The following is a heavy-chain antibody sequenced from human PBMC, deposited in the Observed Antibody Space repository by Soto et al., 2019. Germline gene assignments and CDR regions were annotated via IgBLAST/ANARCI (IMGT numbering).Heavy chain of an antibody. CDR2: IYYSGST. J-gene: IGHJ4*02. V-gene: IGHV4-31*03. Sequence: KTSETLSLTCTVSGGSISSGGYYWSWIRQHPGKGLEWIGYIYYSGSTYYNPSLKSRVTISVDTSKNQFSLKLSSVTAADTAVYYCATNYGGSGSYLTFAYWGQGTLVTVSS. CDR3: ATNYGGSGSYLTFAY. CDR1: GGSISSGGYY. D-gene: IGHD3-10*01.